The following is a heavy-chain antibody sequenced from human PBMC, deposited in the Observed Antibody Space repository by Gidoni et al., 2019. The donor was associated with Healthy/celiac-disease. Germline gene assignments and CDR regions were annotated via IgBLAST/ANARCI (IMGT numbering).Heavy chain of an antibody. V-gene: IGHV3-21*01. CDR2: ISSSGSTI. Sequence: EVQLVESGGGLVKPGGSLRLSCAASGFTFSSYSMNWVRQAPGKGLEWVSSISSSGSTIYYADSVKGRFTISRDNAKNSLYLQMNSLRAEDTAVYYCARDLYGRWSGYDYWGQGTLVTVSS. CDR1: GFTFSSYS. D-gene: IGHD3-3*01. CDR3: ARDLYGRWSGYDY. J-gene: IGHJ4*02.